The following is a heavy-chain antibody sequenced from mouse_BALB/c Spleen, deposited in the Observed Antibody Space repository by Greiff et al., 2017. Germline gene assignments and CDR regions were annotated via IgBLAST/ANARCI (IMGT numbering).Heavy chain of an antibody. V-gene: IGHV2-9*02. CDR2: IWAGGST. J-gene: IGHJ3*01. CDR3: ARGGYGREAWFAY. Sequence: VQLVESGPGLVAPSQSLSITCTVSGFSLTSYGVHWVRQPPGKGLEWLGVIWAGGSTNYNSALMSRLSISKDNSKSQVFLKMNSLQTDDTAMYYCARGGYGREAWFAYWGQGTLVTVSA. D-gene: IGHD2-10*02. CDR1: GFSLTSYG.